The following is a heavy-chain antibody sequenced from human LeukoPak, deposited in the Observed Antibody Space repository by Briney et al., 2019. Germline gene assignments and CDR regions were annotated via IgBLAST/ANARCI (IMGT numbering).Heavy chain of an antibody. CDR3: ARYVLLMDY. Sequence: PGGSLRLSCAASGFSFSDHHMSWVRQVSGKGLEWLAYISRDGNIIVYADSVKGRFIISRDNAKQSVYLEMTSLRPEDTAVYYCARYVLLMDYWGQGTLVTVSS. J-gene: IGHJ4*02. CDR1: GFSFSDHH. V-gene: IGHV3-11*01. D-gene: IGHD3-16*01. CDR2: ISRDGNII.